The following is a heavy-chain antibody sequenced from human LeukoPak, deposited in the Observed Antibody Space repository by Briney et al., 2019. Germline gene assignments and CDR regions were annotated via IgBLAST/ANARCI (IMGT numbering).Heavy chain of an antibody. V-gene: IGHV4-59*01. CDR3: ARRAYSSGYYYFDY. J-gene: IGHJ4*02. CDR1: GGSISSNY. Sequence: SETLSLTCTVSGGSISSNYWSWIRQPPGEGLEWIGYIYYSGSTIYNPSLKSRVTISVDTSKNQFSLKLSSVTAADTAVYYCARRAYSSGYYYFDYWGQGSLGTVSS. CDR2: IYYSGST. D-gene: IGHD3-22*01.